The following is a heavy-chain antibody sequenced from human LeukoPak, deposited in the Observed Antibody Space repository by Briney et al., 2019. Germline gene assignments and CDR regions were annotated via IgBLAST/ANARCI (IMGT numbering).Heavy chain of an antibody. CDR1: GYTFTGYY. Sequence: GASVKVSCKASGYTFTGYYMHWVRQAPGQGLERMGWINPNSGGTNYAQKFQGRVTMTRDTSISTAYMELSRLRSDDTAVYYCARMVVTASSHRVFDYWGQGTLVTVSS. V-gene: IGHV1-2*02. J-gene: IGHJ4*02. D-gene: IGHD2-21*02. CDR3: ARMVVTASSHRVFDY. CDR2: INPNSGGT.